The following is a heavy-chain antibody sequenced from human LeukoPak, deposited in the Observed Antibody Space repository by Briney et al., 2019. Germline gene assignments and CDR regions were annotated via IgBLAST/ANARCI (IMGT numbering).Heavy chain of an antibody. CDR1: GGSISSGGYY. D-gene: IGHD4-17*01. CDR3: ARHTENDYGDYGDAFDI. CDR2: IYYSGST. Sequence: SETLSLTCTVSGGSISSGGYYWSWIRQPPGKGLEWIGYIYYSGSTNYNPSLKSRVTISVDTSKNQFSLKLSSVTAADTAVYYCARHTENDYGDYGDAFDIWGQGTMVTVSS. V-gene: IGHV4-61*08. J-gene: IGHJ3*02.